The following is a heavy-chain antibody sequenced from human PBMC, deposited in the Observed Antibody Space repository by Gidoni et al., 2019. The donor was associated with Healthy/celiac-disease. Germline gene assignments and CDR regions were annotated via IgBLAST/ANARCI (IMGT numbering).Heavy chain of an antibody. J-gene: IGHJ4*02. CDR1: GFTFSSYS. V-gene: IGHV3-21*01. CDR2: ISSSSSYI. D-gene: IGHD5-18*01. CDR3: ASLRVDTAMAHDY. Sequence: GGSLRLSCAASGFTFSSYSMNWVRQAPGKGLEWVSSISSSSSYIYYADSVKGRFTISRDNAKNSLYLQMNSLRAEDTAVYYCASLRVDTAMAHDYWGQGTLVTVSS.